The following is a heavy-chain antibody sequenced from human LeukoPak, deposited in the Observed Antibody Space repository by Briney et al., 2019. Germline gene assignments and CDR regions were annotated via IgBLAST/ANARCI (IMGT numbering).Heavy chain of an antibody. CDR1: GYTFTSYY. J-gene: IGHJ4*02. V-gene: IGHV1-46*01. CDR2: INPSGGST. CDR3: ARAGLLWFGESKFDY. Sequence: ASVKVSCKASGYTFTSYYMHWVRQAPGQGLEWMGIINPSGGSTSYAQKFQGRVTMTRDTSTSTVYMELSSLRSEDTAVCYCARAGLLWFGESKFDYWGQGTLVTVSS. D-gene: IGHD3-10*01.